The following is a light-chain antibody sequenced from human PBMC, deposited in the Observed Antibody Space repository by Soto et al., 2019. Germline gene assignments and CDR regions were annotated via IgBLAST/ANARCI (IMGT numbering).Light chain of an antibody. V-gene: IGLV3-21*04. J-gene: IGLJ1*01. CDR3: QVWDSSSDHHV. CDR2: YDS. Sequence: VLTQPPSVSVAPGKTARITCGGNNIGSKSVHWYQQKPGQAPVLVIYYDSDRPSGIPERFSGSNSGNTATLTISRVEAGDEADYYCQVWDSSSDHHVFGTGTKLTVL. CDR1: NIGSKS.